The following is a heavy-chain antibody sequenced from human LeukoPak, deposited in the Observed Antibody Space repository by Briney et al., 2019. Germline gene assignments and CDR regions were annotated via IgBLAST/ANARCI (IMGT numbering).Heavy chain of an antibody. V-gene: IGHV3-7*01. CDR2: IKEDGSHK. CDR3: VRDESAVPTFRFDY. Sequence: GGSLRLSCAVSGFSFSNYWMSWVRQAPGKGLEWVGNIKEDGSHKNYVGSVKGRFTISRDNAKNSLYLEMNSQRAEDTAVYYCVRDESAVPTFRFDYWGQGTLVTVSS. CDR1: GFSFSNYW. J-gene: IGHJ4*02. D-gene: IGHD1-1*01.